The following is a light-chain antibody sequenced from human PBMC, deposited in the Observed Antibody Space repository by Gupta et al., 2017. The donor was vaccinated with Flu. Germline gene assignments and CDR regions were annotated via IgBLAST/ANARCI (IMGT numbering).Light chain of an antibody. CDR1: QSLLHSSGYSY. V-gene: IGKV2-28*01. CDR2: LAS. Sequence: DIVMTQSPLSLPVTPGAPASISCRSSQSLLHSSGYSYLDWYLQKPGQSPQLLSYLASHRASGVPDRFSGSGSGTDFTLKSSRVEAEDVGIYYCMQALQTRTFGQGTKVEIK. J-gene: IGKJ1*01. CDR3: MQALQTRT.